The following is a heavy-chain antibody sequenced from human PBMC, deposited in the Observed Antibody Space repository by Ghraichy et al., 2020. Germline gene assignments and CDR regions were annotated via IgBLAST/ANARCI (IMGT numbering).Heavy chain of an antibody. V-gene: IGHV3-7*03. CDR2: IKQDGSEK. CDR1: GFTFSNHW. Sequence: SCAGCGFTFSNHWMTWVRQAPGKGLEWVANIKQDGSEKYYVDSVKGRFTVSRDNAKNSLYLQLDSLRVEDTAIYYCARYQEQLGYWGQGTLVTVSS. D-gene: IGHD6-13*01. CDR3: ARYQEQLGY. J-gene: IGHJ4*02.